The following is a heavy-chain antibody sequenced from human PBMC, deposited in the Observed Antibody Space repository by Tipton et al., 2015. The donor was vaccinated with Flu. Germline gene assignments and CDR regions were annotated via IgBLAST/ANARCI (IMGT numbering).Heavy chain of an antibody. CDR2: IFYSGSS. J-gene: IGHJ4*02. CDR3: ARVNMGHFDY. Sequence: PGLVKPSETLSLTCTVSGDSVSGYYWTWIRQPPGKGLECIGYIFYSGSSKYNPSLKSRATISVDTSKNQLSLKLRSVAAADTAVYYCARVNMGHFDYWGQGTLVTVSS. CDR1: GDSVSGYY. V-gene: IGHV4-59*02. D-gene: IGHD4/OR15-4a*01.